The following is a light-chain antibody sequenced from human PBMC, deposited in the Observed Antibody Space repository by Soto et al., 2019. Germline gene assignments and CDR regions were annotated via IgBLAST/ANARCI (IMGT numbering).Light chain of an antibody. Sequence: QSALTQPPSASGSPGQSVTISCTGTSSDVGGYNYVSWYQQHPGKAPKLMIYEVIKRPPGVPDRFSGSKSGNTASLTVSGLQAEDEDDYYCSSYACSNNFEVFGGGTKLTVL. V-gene: IGLV2-8*01. CDR2: EVI. J-gene: IGLJ2*01. CDR1: SSDVGGYNY. CDR3: SSYACSNNFEV.